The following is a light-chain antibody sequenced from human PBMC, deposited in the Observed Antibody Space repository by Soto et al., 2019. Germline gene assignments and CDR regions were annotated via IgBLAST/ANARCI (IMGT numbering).Light chain of an antibody. Sequence: DIQMTQSPSSLSASVGDRVTIGCRATQNINTYLAWFQQKPGKAPKSLIYAATNLQGGVPSRFSGTGSGTEFSLTISSLQPEDVAAYYCHQYERYPPSFGGGTKLDI. CDR2: AAT. J-gene: IGKJ4*01. CDR3: HQYERYPPS. V-gene: IGKV1-16*01. CDR1: QNINTY.